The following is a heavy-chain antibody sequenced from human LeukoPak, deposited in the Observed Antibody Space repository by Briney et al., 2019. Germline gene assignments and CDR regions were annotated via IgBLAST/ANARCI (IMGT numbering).Heavy chain of an antibody. CDR3: ARVSGRYYFDY. Sequence: SVKVSCKASGGTFSSYAISWVRQAPGQGLEWMGGIIPIFGTANYAQKFQGRVTITRNTSISTAYMELSSLRSEDTAVYYCARVSGRYYFDYWGQGTLVTVSS. CDR2: IIPIFGTA. J-gene: IGHJ4*02. V-gene: IGHV1-69*05. D-gene: IGHD6-25*01. CDR1: GGTFSSYA.